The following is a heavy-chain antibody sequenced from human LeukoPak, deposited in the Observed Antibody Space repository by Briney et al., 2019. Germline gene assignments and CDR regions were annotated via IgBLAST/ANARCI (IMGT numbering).Heavy chain of an antibody. Sequence: GGSLRVSCVASGFSFSTYWMTWVRQAPGKGLEWVANIKQDGNQEYYVDSVRGRFTISRDNAKSSLYLQMGSLRAEDTAVYYCARDAGAFDIWGQGTMVTVSS. CDR2: IKQDGNQE. CDR1: GFSFSTYW. CDR3: ARDAGAFDI. D-gene: IGHD6-13*01. V-gene: IGHV3-7*01. J-gene: IGHJ3*02.